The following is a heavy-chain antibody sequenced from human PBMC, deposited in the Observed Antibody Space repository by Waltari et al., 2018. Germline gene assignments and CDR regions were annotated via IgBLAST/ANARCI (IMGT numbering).Heavy chain of an antibody. CDR3: AKDWDYYDSSGYAY. D-gene: IGHD3-22*01. CDR2: ISWNSGSI. CDR1: GFTFDDYV. V-gene: IGHV3-9*01. J-gene: IGHJ4*02. Sequence: EVQLVESGGGLVQPGRSLRLSCAASGFTFDDYVMHWVRQAPGKGLEWVSGISWNSGSIGYADSVKGRFTISRDNAKNSLYLQMNSLRAEDTALYYCAKDWDYYDSSGYAYWGQGTLVTVSS.